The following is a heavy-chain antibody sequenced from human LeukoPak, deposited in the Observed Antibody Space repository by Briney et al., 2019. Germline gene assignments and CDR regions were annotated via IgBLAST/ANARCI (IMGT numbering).Heavy chain of an antibody. Sequence: GGSLRLSCAASGFTFSSYWMNWARQAPGKGLEWVASINHNGNVNYYVDSVKGRFTISRDNAKNSLYLQMNSLRAEDTAVYYCARDMPFGGYWGQGTLVTVSS. CDR3: ARDMPFGGY. CDR2: INHNGNVN. CDR1: GFTFSSYW. J-gene: IGHJ4*02. D-gene: IGHD3-16*01. V-gene: IGHV3-7*03.